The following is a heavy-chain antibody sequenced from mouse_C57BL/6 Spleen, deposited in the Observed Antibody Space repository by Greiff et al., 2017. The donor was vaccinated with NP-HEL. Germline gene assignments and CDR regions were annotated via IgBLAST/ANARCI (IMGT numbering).Heavy chain of an antibody. CDR2: IYPGDGDT. V-gene: IGHV1-80*01. J-gene: IGHJ2*01. CDR3: ARGSSYDYFDY. CDR1: GYAFSSYW. Sequence: QVQLKQSGAELVKPGASVKISCKASGYAFSSYWMNWVKQRPGKGLEWIGQIYPGDGDTNYNGKFKGKATLTADKSSSTAYMQLSSLTSEDSAVYFCARGSSYDYFDYWGQGTTLTVSS. D-gene: IGHD1-1*01.